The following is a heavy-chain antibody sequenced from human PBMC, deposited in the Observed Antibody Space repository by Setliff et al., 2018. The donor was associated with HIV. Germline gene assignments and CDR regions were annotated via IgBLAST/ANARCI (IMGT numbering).Heavy chain of an antibody. CDR1: GGSISSHY. V-gene: IGHV4-59*11. CDR2: IYYSGST. Sequence: SETLSLTCTVSGGSISSHYWSWIRQPPGKGLEWIGSIYYSGSTNYNPSLKSRVTISADTSTNQFSLKLSSMTAADTAVYYCARERSRGYTDPPRFDYWGQGTLVTVSS. CDR3: ARERSRGYTDPPRFDY. D-gene: IGHD5-18*01. J-gene: IGHJ4*02.